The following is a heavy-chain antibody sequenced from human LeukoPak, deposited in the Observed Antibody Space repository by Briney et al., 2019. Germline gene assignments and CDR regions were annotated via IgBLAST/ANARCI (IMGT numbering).Heavy chain of an antibody. Sequence: GGSLRLSCAASGFTFSSYGMTWVRQAPGKGLEGVSAISGRGGSTYYADSAKGRFTISRDNSKNTLYLQMTNLRAEDTAVYYCAKAIGYSSGWSDYWGQGILVPVSS. J-gene: IGHJ4*02. CDR2: ISGRGGST. CDR3: AKAIGYSSGWSDY. V-gene: IGHV3-23*01. CDR1: GFTFSSYG. D-gene: IGHD6-19*01.